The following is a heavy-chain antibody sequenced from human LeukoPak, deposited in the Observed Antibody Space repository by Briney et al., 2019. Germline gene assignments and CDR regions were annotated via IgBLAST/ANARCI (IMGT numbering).Heavy chain of an antibody. D-gene: IGHD6-19*01. V-gene: IGHV4-30-4*08. Sequence: SQTLSLXCTVSGGSISSGDYYWSWIRQPPGKGLDWIGCFYYSGSTYYNPYLKSRVTITVDTSKNQFSLKLSSVTAADTAVYYCARDGFSSGWPGNDFDIWGQGTMVTVSS. CDR2: FYYSGST. J-gene: IGHJ3*02. CDR3: ARDGFSSGWPGNDFDI. CDR1: GGSISSGDYY.